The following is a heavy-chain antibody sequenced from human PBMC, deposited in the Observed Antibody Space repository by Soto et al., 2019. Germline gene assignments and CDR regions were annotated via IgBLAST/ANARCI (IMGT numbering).Heavy chain of an antibody. D-gene: IGHD2-8*01. CDR2: IYHIGHT. Sequence: QVQLQESGPGLVKPSGTLSLTCAVSGASISSSNWWSWVRQPPGKGLEWIGEIYHIGHTNYNPSLESRVTISVDKSKNQFSLMLSSVTAADSPVYYCARRTWGMDVWGQGITVIVSS. J-gene: IGHJ6*02. V-gene: IGHV4-4*02. CDR1: GASISSSNW. CDR3: ARRTWGMDV.